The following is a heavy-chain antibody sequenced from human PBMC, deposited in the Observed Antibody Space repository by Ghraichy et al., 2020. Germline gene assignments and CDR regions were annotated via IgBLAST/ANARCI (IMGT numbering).Heavy chain of an antibody. CDR3: ARADSGAYPPIDY. CDR1: GFTFSDHY. Sequence: GSLRLSCAASGFTFSDHYMDWVRQAPGKGLEWVGRSRNKARGYTTEYAASVRGRFTVSRDDSKNSLYLQMNSLKTEDTAVYCCARADSGAYPPIDYWGQGTLVTVSS. CDR2: SRNKARGYTT. V-gene: IGHV3-72*01. J-gene: IGHJ4*02. D-gene: IGHD3-16*01.